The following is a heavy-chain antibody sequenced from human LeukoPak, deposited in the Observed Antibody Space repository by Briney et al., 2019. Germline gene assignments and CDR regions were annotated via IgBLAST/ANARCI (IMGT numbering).Heavy chain of an antibody. CDR1: GFTFSSYA. CDR2: IYSGGST. CDR3: VQEGPRGLAFDI. V-gene: IGHV3-23*03. Sequence: GGSLRLSCAASGFTFSSYAMSWVRQAPGKGLEWVSVIYSGGSTYYADSVKGRFTISRHNSKNTLYLQMNSLRAEDTAVYYCVQEGPRGLAFDIWGQGTKVTVSS. J-gene: IGHJ3*02.